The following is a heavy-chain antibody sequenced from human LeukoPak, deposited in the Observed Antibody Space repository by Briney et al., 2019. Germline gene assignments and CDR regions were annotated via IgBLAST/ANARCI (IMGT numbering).Heavy chain of an antibody. CDR3: LLVGAAGYFDY. V-gene: IGHV3-23*01. J-gene: IGHJ4*02. CDR2: ISGSGGST. D-gene: IGHD1-26*01. CDR1: GFTFSSYA. Sequence: GGSLRLSCAASGFTFSSYAMSWVRQAPGKGLEWVSAISGSGGSTYYADSVKGRFTISRDNSKNTLYLQMNSLRAEDTAVYYCLLVGAAGYFDYWGQGTLVTVSS.